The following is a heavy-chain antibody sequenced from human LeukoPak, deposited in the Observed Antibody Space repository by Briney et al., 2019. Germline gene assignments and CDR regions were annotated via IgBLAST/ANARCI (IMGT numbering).Heavy chain of an antibody. D-gene: IGHD1-26*01. CDR1: GFTFSTYW. J-gene: IGHJ4*02. CDR3: ARDGGSYDY. CDR2: IMQDGSEK. Sequence: GGSLRLSCAASGFTFSTYWMSWVRQAPGKGLEWVANIMQDGSEKYYVDSVKGRFTIPRDNAKNSLFLQMSTLRAEDTGVYYCARDGGSYDYWGQGTLVTVSS. V-gene: IGHV3-7*01.